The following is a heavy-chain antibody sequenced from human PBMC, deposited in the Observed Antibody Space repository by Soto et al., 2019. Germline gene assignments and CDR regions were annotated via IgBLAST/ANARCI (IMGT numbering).Heavy chain of an antibody. Sequence: ASVKVSCKASGYTFTGYYMHWVRQAPGQGLEWMGLIDPNSGSTSYAQKFQGRVTMTRDTSTSTVYMELSSLRSEDTAVYYCARERSTMIVVLSHWGQGTLVTVS. CDR2: IDPNSGST. J-gene: IGHJ4*02. CDR1: GYTFTGYY. CDR3: ARERSTMIVVLSH. V-gene: IGHV1-46*01. D-gene: IGHD3-22*01.